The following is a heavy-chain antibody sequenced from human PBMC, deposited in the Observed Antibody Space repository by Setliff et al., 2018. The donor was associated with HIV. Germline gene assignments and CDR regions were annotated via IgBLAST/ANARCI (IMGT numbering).Heavy chain of an antibody. CDR3: ARGRRSSGWYVYH. CDR2: IYTSGST. J-gene: IGHJ4*02. CDR1: GGSISSGSYY. D-gene: IGHD6-19*01. Sequence: SETLSLTCTVSGGSISSGSYYWSWIRQPAGKGLEWIGHIYTSGSTNYNPALKRRVTISVDTSTNQFSLKRSSVTAADTAVYYCARGRRSSGWYVYHWGQGTLVTVSS. V-gene: IGHV4-61*09.